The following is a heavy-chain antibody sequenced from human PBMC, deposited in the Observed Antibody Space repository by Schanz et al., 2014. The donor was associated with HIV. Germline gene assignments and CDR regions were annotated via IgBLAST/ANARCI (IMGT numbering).Heavy chain of an antibody. V-gene: IGHV3-49*04. D-gene: IGHD3-10*01. J-gene: IGHJ6*02. Sequence: EVQLLESGGGLEQPGGSLRLSCAASGFNFNNYAMTWVRQAPGKGLEWVGFIRSKAYGGTTGYAASVKGRFIISRDDSNNIAYLEVNSLKTEDTAVYYSSRVVTRWFGEPHYGMDVWGQGTTVTVSS. CDR2: IRSKAYGGTT. CDR1: GFNFNNYA. CDR3: SRVVTRWFGEPHYGMDV.